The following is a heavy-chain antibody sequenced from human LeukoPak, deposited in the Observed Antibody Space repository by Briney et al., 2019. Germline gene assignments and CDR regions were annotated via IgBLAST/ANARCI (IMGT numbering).Heavy chain of an antibody. D-gene: IGHD2-2*01. CDR3: ARGYCSSTSCYYRPAFDI. J-gene: IGHJ3*02. CDR2: IIPIFGTA. Sequence: SVKVSCKASGGTFSSYAISWVRQAPGQGLEWMGGIIPIFGTANYAQKFQGRVTITADESTSTAYMELSSLRSEDTAVYYCARGYCSSTSCYYRPAFDIWGQGTMVTVSS. CDR1: GGTFSSYA. V-gene: IGHV1-69*13.